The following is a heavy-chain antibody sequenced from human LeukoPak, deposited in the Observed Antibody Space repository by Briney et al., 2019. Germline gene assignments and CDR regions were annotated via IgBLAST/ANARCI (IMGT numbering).Heavy chain of an antibody. D-gene: IGHD3-22*01. J-gene: IGHJ4*02. CDR1: GFTFNNYA. V-gene: IGHV3-23*01. CDR3: AKGSYYDSSGSFYFDY. Sequence: GGSLRLSCAASGFTFNNYAMSWVRQAPGKGLEWVSGISGSGDNTYYADSVKGRFTISRDNSKNTLYVQVNSLGTEDTAAYYCAKGSYYDSSGSFYFDYWGQGTLVTVSS. CDR2: ISGSGDNT.